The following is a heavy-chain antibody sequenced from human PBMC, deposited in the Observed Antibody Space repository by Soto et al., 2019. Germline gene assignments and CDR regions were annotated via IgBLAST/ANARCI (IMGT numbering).Heavy chain of an antibody. CDR1: GFSLSRYG. D-gene: IGHD5-18*01. Sequence: PGGSLRLSCEVSGFSLSRYGMHWVRQAPGKGLEWVAVIWYHGTTKNYADSVKGRFTISRDISKNTVYLQMDSLEVEDTAVYYCAGDVDTTSHLNWFDPWGQGVMVTVXS. CDR2: IWYHGTTK. V-gene: IGHV3-33*01. J-gene: IGHJ5*02. CDR3: AGDVDTTSHLNWFDP.